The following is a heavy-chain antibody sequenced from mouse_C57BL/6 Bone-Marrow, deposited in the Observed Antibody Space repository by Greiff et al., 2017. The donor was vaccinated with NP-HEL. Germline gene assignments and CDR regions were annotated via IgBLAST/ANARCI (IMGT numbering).Heavy chain of an antibody. CDR2: ILPGSGST. Sequence: QVQLKESGAELMKPGASVKLSCKATGYTFTGYWIEWVKQRPGHGLEWIEEILPGSGSTNYNEKFKGKATFTADTSSNTAYMQLSSLTTEDSAIYYCALFITTVVAPGFDVWGTGTTVTVSS. D-gene: IGHD1-1*01. CDR1: GYTFTGYW. J-gene: IGHJ1*03. CDR3: ALFITTVVAPGFDV. V-gene: IGHV1-9*01.